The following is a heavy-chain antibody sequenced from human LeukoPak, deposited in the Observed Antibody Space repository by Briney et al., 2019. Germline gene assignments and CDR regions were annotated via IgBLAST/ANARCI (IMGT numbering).Heavy chain of an antibody. CDR3: ARVGSGSFRD. J-gene: IGHJ4*02. CDR2: ISNSGTT. D-gene: IGHD1-26*01. Sequence: SETLSLTCTVSGVSISSHYWSWIRQPPGKGLECIGYISNSGTTNYNPPLKSRVTISIDTSKNHFSLNLTSVTPADTAVYYCARVGSGSFRDWGQGTLVTASS. V-gene: IGHV4-59*11. CDR1: GVSISSHY.